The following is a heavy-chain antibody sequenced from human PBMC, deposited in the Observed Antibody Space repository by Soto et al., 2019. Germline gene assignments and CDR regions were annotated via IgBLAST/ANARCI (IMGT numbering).Heavy chain of an antibody. CDR1: GGSIRSYY. J-gene: IGHJ6*03. D-gene: IGHD3-9*01. V-gene: IGHV4-59*08. CDR3: ARHDSSRYFDWLLQQDYYYYYMDV. CDR2: IYYSGST. Sequence: SETLSLTCTVSGGSIRSYYWSWIRPPPGKGLEWIGYIYYSGSTNYNPSLKSRVTISVDTSKNQFSLKLSSVTAADTAVYYCARHDSSRYFDWLLQQDYYYYYMDVWGKGTTVTVSS.